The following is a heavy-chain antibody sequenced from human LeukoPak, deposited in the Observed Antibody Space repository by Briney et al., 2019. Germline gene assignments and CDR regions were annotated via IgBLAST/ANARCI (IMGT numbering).Heavy chain of an antibody. D-gene: IGHD3-10*01. Sequence: ASVKVSCKASGYTFTRYDINWVRQATGKGLEWMGWMNPNSGNTGYAQKFQGRVTMTRSTSICTAYKELSSLSSEDKGVYYGARRTYGSGSYSKGDIYYIDVWGKGTTVTISS. CDR3: ARRTYGSGSYSKGDIYYIDV. CDR1: GYTFTRYD. CDR2: MNPNSGNT. J-gene: IGHJ6*03. V-gene: IGHV1-8*01.